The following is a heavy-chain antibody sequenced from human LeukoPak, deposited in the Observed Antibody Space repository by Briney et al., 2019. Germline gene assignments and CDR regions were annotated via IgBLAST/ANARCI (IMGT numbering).Heavy chain of an antibody. J-gene: IGHJ4*02. D-gene: IGHD1-26*01. CDR2: IYYSGST. V-gene: IGHV4-61*08. CDR3: ASSGGWELDFDY. Sequence: SETLSLTCTVSGGSVSSGDYYWSWIRQPPGKGLEWIGYIYYSGSTNYNPSLKSRVTISVDTSKNQFSLKLSSVTAADTAVYYCASSGGWELDFDYWGQGTLVTVSS. CDR1: GGSVSSGDYY.